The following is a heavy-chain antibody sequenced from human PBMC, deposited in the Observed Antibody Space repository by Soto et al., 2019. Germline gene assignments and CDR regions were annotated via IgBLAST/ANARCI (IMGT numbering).Heavy chain of an antibody. D-gene: IGHD6-13*01. Sequence: GESLKISCAASGFTFDDYAMHWVRQAPGKGLEWVSLISWDGGSTYYTDSVKGRFTISRDNSKNSLYLQMNSLRAEDTALYYCAKYTYPAYSSSWYYYYGMDVWGQGTTVTVSS. V-gene: IGHV3-43D*03. CDR1: GFTFDDYA. J-gene: IGHJ6*02. CDR3: AKYTYPAYSSSWYYYYGMDV. CDR2: ISWDGGST.